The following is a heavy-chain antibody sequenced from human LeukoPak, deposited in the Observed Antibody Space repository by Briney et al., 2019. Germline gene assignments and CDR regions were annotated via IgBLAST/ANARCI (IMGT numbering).Heavy chain of an antibody. V-gene: IGHV3-30-3*01. CDR2: ISYDGSNK. Sequence: GGSLRLSCAASGFTFSSYAMHWVRQAPGKGLEWVAVISYDGSNKYYADSVKGRFTISRDNSKNTLYLQMNSLRAEDTAVYYCARDVIGYCSSTSCYGSMGFDYWGQGTLVTVSS. CDR3: ARDVIGYCSSTSCYGSMGFDY. D-gene: IGHD2-2*03. CDR1: GFTFSSYA. J-gene: IGHJ4*02.